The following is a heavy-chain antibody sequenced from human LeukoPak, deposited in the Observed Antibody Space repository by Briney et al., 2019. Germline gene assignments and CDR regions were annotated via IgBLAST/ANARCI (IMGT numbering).Heavy chain of an antibody. CDR2: INPNSGGT. D-gene: IGHD6-19*01. CDR3: AKIGDSGWFPDY. CDR1: GYTFTGYY. Sequence: AASVKVSCKASGYTFTGYYMHWVRQAPGQGLEWMGRINPNSGGTNFAQKFQGRVTMTRDTSISTAYMEVSSLRSDDTAIYYCAKIGDSGWFPDYWGQGTLVTVSS. V-gene: IGHV1-2*02. J-gene: IGHJ4*02.